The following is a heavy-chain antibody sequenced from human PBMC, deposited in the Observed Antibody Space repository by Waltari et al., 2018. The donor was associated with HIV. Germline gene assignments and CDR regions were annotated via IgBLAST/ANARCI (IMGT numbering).Heavy chain of an antibody. D-gene: IGHD1-26*01. J-gene: IGHJ4*02. CDR3: ARRRDSGSYLDY. CDR1: GGSISSSSYY. CDR2: IYYSGST. V-gene: IGHV4-39*01. Sequence: QLQLQESGPGLVTPSETLSLTCTVSGGSISSSSYYWGWIRQPPGKGLEWIGSIYYSGSTYYNPSLKSRVTISVDTSKNQFSLKLSSVTAADTAVYYCARRRDSGSYLDYWGQGTLVTVSS.